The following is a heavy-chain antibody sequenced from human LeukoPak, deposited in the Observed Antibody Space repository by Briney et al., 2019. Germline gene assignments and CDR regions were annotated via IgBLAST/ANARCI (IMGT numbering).Heavy chain of an antibody. V-gene: IGHV3-23*01. CDR2: ISGSGGST. Sequence: GGFLRLSCAASRFIFCSCAMSWVRQAPGKGLEWVSAISGSGGSTYYADSVKGRFTISRDNSKNTLYMQMNSLRAEDTAVYYCAKYTYAYYYYGLDVWGQGTTVTVSS. CDR3: AKYTYAYYYYGLDV. D-gene: IGHD5-18*01. J-gene: IGHJ6*02. CDR1: RFIFCSCA.